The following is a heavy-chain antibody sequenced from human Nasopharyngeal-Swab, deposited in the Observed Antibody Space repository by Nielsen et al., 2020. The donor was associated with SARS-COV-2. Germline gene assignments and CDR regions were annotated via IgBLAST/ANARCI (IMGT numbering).Heavy chain of an antibody. CDR3: ARVSPSMDV. CDR1: GFTFSSYS. J-gene: IGHJ6*04. Sequence: GESLKISCAASGFTFSSYSMNWVRQAPGKGLEWVSYISSSSSTIYYADSVKGRFTISRDNAKNSLYLQMNSLRDEDTAVYYCARVSPSMDVWGKGTTVTASS. V-gene: IGHV3-48*02. CDR2: ISSSSSTI.